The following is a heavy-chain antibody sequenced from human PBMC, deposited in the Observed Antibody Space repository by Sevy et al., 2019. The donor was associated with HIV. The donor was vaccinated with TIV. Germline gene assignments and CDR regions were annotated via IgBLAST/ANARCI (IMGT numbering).Heavy chain of an antibody. CDR3: SSFGVVSRDYYYYYMDV. Sequence: GGSLRLSCTASGFTFGDYAMSWVRQAPGKGLEWVGFIRSKAYGGTTEYAASVKGRFPISRDDSKSIANLQMNSLKTEDTAVYYCSSFGVVSRDYYYYYMDVWGKGTTVTVSS. D-gene: IGHD3-3*01. V-gene: IGHV3-49*04. J-gene: IGHJ6*03. CDR2: IRSKAYGGTT. CDR1: GFTFGDYA.